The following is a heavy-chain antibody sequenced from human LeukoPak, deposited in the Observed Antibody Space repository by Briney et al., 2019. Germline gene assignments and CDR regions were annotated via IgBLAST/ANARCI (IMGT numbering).Heavy chain of an antibody. Sequence: GGSLRLSCAASGFTFSSYGMHWVRQAPGKGLEWVAVISYDGSHKYYADSVKGRFTISRDNSKSTLYLQMSSLRAEDTAVYYCARDPSSWYFDYWGQGTLVTVSS. J-gene: IGHJ4*02. V-gene: IGHV3-30*03. D-gene: IGHD6-13*01. CDR3: ARDPSSWYFDY. CDR2: ISYDGSHK. CDR1: GFTFSSYG.